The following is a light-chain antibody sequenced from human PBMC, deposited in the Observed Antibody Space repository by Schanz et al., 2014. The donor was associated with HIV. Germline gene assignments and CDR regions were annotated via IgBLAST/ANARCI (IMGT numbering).Light chain of an antibody. CDR3: SSYAATSNVL. V-gene: IGLV1-40*01. Sequence: QSVLTQPPSVSGAPGQRVSISCTGSHFKTGTDFDVNWYQLLPGRAPKLLIFGAVNRPSGVPDRFSGSKSGNTASLTVSGLQADDEADYYCSSYAATSNVLFGGGTKLTVL. CDR1: HFKTGTDFD. J-gene: IGLJ3*02. CDR2: GAV.